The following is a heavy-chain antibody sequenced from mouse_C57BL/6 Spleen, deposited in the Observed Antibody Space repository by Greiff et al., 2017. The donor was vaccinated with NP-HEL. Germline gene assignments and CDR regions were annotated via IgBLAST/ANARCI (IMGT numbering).Heavy chain of an antibody. CDR3: AKRTAQAPYAMDY. V-gene: IGHV2-9*01. CDR1: GFSFTSYG. J-gene: IGHJ4*01. Sequence: VHLVESGPGLVAPSQCLSISCTVSGFSFTSYGVDWVRQPPGKGLEWLGVIWGGGSTNYNSALMSRLSISKDNSKSQVFLKMNSLQTDDTAMYYCAKRTAQAPYAMDYWGQGTSVTVSS. D-gene: IGHD3-2*02. CDR2: IWGGGST.